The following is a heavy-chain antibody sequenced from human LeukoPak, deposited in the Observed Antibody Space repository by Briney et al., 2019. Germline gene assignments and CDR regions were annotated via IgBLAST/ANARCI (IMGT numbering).Heavy chain of an antibody. Sequence: PSETLSLTCTVSGGSISSYYWSWIRQPPGKGLEWIGEINHSGSTNYNPSLKSRVTISVDTSKNQFSLKLSSVTAADTAVYYCARDLAFWSGYSERYGMDVWGQGTTVTVSS. CDR2: INHSGST. J-gene: IGHJ6*02. D-gene: IGHD3-3*01. V-gene: IGHV4-34*01. CDR3: ARDLAFWSGYSERYGMDV. CDR1: GGSISSYY.